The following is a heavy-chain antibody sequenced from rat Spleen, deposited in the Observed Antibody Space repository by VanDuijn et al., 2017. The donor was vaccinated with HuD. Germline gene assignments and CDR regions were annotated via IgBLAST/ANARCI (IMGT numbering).Heavy chain of an antibody. CDR3: ARHRLYYNDGNYYHSRVMDA. Sequence: EVQLVESDGGLVQPGRSLKLSCAASGFTFSDYYMAWVRQAPTKGLEWVATISYDGSSTYYRDSVKGRFTISRDNAKSTLYLQMDSLRSEDTATYYCARHRLYYNDGNYYHSRVMDAWGQGASVTVSS. CDR1: GFTFSDYY. CDR2: ISYDGSST. V-gene: IGHV5-29*01. D-gene: IGHD1-12*02. J-gene: IGHJ4*01.